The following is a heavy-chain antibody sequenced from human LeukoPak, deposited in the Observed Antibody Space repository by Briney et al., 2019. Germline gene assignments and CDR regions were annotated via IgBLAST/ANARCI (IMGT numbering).Heavy chain of an antibody. CDR2: INHSGST. CDR3: ARDFDVRGIAVAGGFDY. V-gene: IGHV4-34*01. J-gene: IGHJ4*02. D-gene: IGHD6-19*01. Sequence: PSETLSLTCAVYGGSFSGYYWSWIRQPPGKGLEWIGEINHSGSTNYNPSLKSRVTISVDTSKNQFSLKLSSVTAADTAVYYCARDFDVRGIAVAGGFDYWGQGALVTVSS. CDR1: GGSFSGYY.